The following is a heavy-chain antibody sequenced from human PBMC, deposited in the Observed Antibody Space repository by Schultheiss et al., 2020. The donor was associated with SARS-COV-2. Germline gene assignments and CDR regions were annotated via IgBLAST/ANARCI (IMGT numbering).Heavy chain of an antibody. CDR3: APPARLDY. V-gene: IGHV3-64*04. J-gene: IGHJ4*02. CDR2: ISSNGGST. CDR1: GFTFSSYA. Sequence: GGSLRLSCSASGFTFSSYAMHWVHQAPGKGLEYVSAISSNGGSTYYANSVKGRFTISRDNSKNTLYLQMNSLRAEDTAVYYCAPPARLDYWGQGTLVTVLL.